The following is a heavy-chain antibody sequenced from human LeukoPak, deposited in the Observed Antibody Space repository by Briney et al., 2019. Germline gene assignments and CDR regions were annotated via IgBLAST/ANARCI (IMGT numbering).Heavy chain of an antibody. Sequence: SETLSLTCAVYGGSFSGYYWSWIRQPPGKGLEWIGEINHSGSTNYNPSLKSRVTISVDTSKNQFSLKLSSVTAADTAVYYRARERGLPYYYYGMDVWGQGTTVTVSS. CDR1: GGSFSGYY. CDR2: INHSGST. J-gene: IGHJ6*02. D-gene: IGHD5-24*01. CDR3: ARERGLPYYYYGMDV. V-gene: IGHV4-34*01.